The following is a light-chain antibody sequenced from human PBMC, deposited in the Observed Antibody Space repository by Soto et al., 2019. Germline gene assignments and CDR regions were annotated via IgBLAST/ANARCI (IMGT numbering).Light chain of an antibody. J-gene: IGKJ2*01. CDR1: QTISRSC. V-gene: IGKV3-20*01. CDR3: QQFSSSLPYT. CDR2: GAS. Sequence: EIVLTQSPGTLSLSPGERATLSCRASQTISRSCVAWYQQRPGQAPRLLIYGASSRAAGVPDRFSGSGSGTDFTLTISRLEPEDVAVYYCQQFSSSLPYTVGLGTKLEIK.